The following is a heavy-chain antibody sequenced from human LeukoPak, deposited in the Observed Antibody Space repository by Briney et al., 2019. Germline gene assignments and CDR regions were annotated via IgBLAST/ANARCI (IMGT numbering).Heavy chain of an antibody. Sequence: SETLSLTCTVSGGSISSSSYYWGWIRQPPGKGLEWIGSIYYSGSTYYNPSLKSRVTISVDTSKNQFSLKLGSVTAADTAVYYCASDDGLDGYYFDYWGQGTLVTVSS. V-gene: IGHV4-39*01. CDR1: GGSISSSSYY. CDR3: ASDDGLDGYYFDY. CDR2: IYYSGST. J-gene: IGHJ4*02.